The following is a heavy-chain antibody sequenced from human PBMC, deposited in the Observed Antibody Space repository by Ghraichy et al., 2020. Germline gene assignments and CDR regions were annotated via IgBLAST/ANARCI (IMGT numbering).Heavy chain of an antibody. J-gene: IGHJ5*02. V-gene: IGHV4-4*07. CDR3: AKDGAKTAMAWDNWFDP. CDR1: GGSISNYH. Sequence: SETLSLTCTVSGGSISNYHWSWIRQPAGKGLEWIGRLYLSGNTNYNPSLRSRITMSIDTSKNQLSLNLRSVTAADTAVYYCAKDGAKTAMAWDNWFDPWGQGTLVTVTS. CDR2: LYLSGNT. D-gene: IGHD5-18*01.